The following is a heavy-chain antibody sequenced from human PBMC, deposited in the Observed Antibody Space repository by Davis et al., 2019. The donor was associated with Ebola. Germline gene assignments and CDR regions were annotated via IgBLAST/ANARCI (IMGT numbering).Heavy chain of an antibody. J-gene: IGHJ4*02. D-gene: IGHD3-10*01. V-gene: IGHV3-23*01. CDR3: AEDPGRGVTYFDY. CDR1: GFTFSSYA. CDR2: ISGSGGST. Sequence: PGGSLRLSCAASGFTFSSYAMSWVRQAPGKGLEWVSAISGSGGSTYYADSMKGRFTISRDNSKNTLYLQMNSLRAEDTAVYYCAEDPGRGVTYFDYWGQGTLVTVSS.